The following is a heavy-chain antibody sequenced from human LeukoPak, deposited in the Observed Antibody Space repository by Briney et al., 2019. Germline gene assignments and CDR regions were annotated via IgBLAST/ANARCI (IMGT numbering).Heavy chain of an antibody. Sequence: QAEGSLRLSCAASGFTFSSNAMSWVRQAPGKGLEWVSALTGGGGVTHYADSVKGRFTISRNNSKNTLYLQMTSLRAEDTAIYYCAKLKWLTTGNFDYWGQGTLVTVSS. V-gene: IGHV3-23*01. CDR2: LTGGGGVT. CDR1: GFTFSSNA. CDR3: AKLKWLTTGNFDY. D-gene: IGHD5-12*01. J-gene: IGHJ4*02.